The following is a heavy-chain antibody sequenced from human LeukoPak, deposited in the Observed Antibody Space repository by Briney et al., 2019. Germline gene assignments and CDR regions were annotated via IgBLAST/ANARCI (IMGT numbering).Heavy chain of an antibody. V-gene: IGHV4-34*01. CDR3: ARGLLLWCERSMNDFDN. Sequence: SETLSLTCAVYGGSFSGYYWSWIRQPPGKGLEWIGEINHSGSTNYNPSLTSRVTISVDTSKNQFSVKVSSVTSANTAVYYCARGLLLWCERSMNDFDNWAQRTRVTVSS. CDR1: GGSFSGYY. J-gene: IGHJ4*02. D-gene: IGHD3-10*01. CDR2: INHSGST.